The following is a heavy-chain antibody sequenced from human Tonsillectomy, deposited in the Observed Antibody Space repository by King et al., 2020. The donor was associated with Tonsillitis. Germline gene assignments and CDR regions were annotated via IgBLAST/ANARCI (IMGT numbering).Heavy chain of an antibody. D-gene: IGHD3-10*01. CDR2: INPNSSGT. CDR1: GYTFTDYY. J-gene: IGHJ6*02. Sequence: VQLVQSGAEVKKPGASVKVSCKASGYTFTDYYMHWVRQAPGQGPEWMGWINPNSSGTDFPQKFQGRVTMTRDTSISTAYMELSRLTSDDTAVYYCAREGLSGSGMGVWGQGTTVTVSS. CDR3: AREGLSGSGMGV. V-gene: IGHV1-2*02.